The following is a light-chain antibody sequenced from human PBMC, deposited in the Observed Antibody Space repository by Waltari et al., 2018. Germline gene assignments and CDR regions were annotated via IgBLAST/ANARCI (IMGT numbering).Light chain of an antibody. Sequence: DIQMTQSPSTLSASVGDRVTITCRASQSVSNWLAWYQQNPGKAPKLLIYVASNSASGVPSRFSGSGSGTEFTLTISSLQPDDFATYYCQHYINYWTFVQGTKVEIK. V-gene: IGKV1-5*03. CDR3: QHYINYWT. J-gene: IGKJ1*01. CDR2: VAS. CDR1: QSVSNW.